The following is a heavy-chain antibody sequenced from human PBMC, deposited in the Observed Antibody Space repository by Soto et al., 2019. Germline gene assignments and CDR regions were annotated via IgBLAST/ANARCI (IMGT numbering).Heavy chain of an antibody. V-gene: IGHV4-39*01. CDR1: GDSVSSSNYY. D-gene: IGHD6-19*01. CDR3: ARHPTFSGWEYYFDY. CDR2: VYYSGST. J-gene: IGHJ4*02. Sequence: QLQLQESGPGLVKPSETLSLTCTVSGDSVSSSNYYWGWIRQPTGKGLEWIGSVYYSGSTYYNPSLKSRVNMSVDTSKNQFSLKLSSVTAADAAVYYCARHPTFSGWEYYFDYWGQGTPVTVSS.